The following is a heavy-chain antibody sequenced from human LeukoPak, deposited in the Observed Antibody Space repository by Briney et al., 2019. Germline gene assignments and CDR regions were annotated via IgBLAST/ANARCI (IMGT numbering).Heavy chain of an antibody. CDR3: AGAPNLTFFDY. Sequence: SETLSLTCTVSGGSVSSDSYYWSWIRQPPGKGLEWIGHISYSGTTNYNPSLRSRVIISIDISQNQFSLRLSSVTAADTAVYYCAGAPNLTFFDYWGQGPLATVSS. J-gene: IGHJ4*02. CDR1: GGSVSSDSYY. CDR2: ISYSGTT. V-gene: IGHV4-61*01.